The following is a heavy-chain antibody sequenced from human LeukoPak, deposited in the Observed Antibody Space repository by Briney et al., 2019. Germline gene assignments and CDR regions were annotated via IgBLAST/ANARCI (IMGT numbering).Heavy chain of an antibody. CDR2: ISGGGSST. CDR3: AKGHGDYGTGFDC. D-gene: IGHD4-17*01. Sequence: GGSLRLSCAASGFTFSTYSMNWVRQAPGKGLEWVSIISGGGSSTYSVDSVKGRFTISRDNSKNTLYLHMNSLRVDDTAVYFCAKGHGDYGTGFDCWGQGTLVTVSS. CDR1: GFTFSTYS. V-gene: IGHV3-23*01. J-gene: IGHJ4*02.